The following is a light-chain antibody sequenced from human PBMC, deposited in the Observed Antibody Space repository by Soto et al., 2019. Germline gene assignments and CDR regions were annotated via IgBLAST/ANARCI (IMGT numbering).Light chain of an antibody. CDR1: TSDVGGYNY. CDR3: CSYTSSRTLV. CDR2: DVS. Sequence: QSALTQPASVSGSPGQSITISCNGTTSDVGGYNYVSWYQQNQGKAPKLMIYDVSNRSSGVSNRFSGSKSVNKASLTISGLHSYDDSDYYCCSYTSSRTLVFGGGTKLTVL. J-gene: IGLJ2*01. V-gene: IGLV2-14*03.